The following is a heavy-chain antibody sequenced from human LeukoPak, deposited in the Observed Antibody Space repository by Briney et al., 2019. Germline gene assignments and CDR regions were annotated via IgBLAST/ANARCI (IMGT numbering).Heavy chain of an antibody. CDR1: GYTFTGYY. D-gene: IGHD6-13*01. Sequence: ASVKVSCKASGYTFTGYYMHWVRQAPGQGLEWMGWINPNSGGTNYAQKFQGWVTMTRDTSISTAYMELSRLRSDDTAVYYCARGAAAAGLEYFQHWGQGTLVTVSS. CDR2: INPNSGGT. V-gene: IGHV1-2*04. J-gene: IGHJ1*01. CDR3: ARGAAAAGLEYFQH.